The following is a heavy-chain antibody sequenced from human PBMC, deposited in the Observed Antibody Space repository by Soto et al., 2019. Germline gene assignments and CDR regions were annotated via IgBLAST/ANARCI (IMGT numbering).Heavy chain of an antibody. CDR3: ATSPYYYGSGSPLN. CDR2: INAGNGNT. Sequence: GASVKVSCKASGYTFTSYAMHWVRQAPGQRLEWMGWINAGNGNTKYSQKFQGRVTMTEDTSTDTAYMELSSLRSEDTAVYYCATSPYYYGSGSPLNWGQGTLVTVSS. CDR1: GYTFTSYA. J-gene: IGHJ4*02. D-gene: IGHD3-10*01. V-gene: IGHV1-3*01.